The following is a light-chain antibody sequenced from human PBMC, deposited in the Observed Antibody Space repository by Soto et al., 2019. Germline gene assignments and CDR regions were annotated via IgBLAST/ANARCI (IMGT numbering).Light chain of an antibody. CDR3: SSYTRSSTPPVV. CDR2: EVS. V-gene: IGLV2-14*01. CDR1: SSDVGDYNY. Sequence: QSVLTQPASVSGSPGQSITISCTGTSSDVGDYNYVSWYQQHPGKAPKLMIFEVSNRPSGVSYRFSGSKSGNTASLTISGLQAEDEADYACSSYTRSSTPPVVFGGGTKLTVL. J-gene: IGLJ2*01.